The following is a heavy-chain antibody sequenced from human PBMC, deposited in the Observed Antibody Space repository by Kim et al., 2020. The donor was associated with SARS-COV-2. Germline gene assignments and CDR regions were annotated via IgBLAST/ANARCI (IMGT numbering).Heavy chain of an antibody. Sequence: GGSLRLSCAASGFTFSSYEMNWVRQAPGKGLEWVSYISSSGSTIYYADSVKGRFTISRDNAKNSLYLQMNSLRAEDTAVYYCARPRWRTGGRTFDYWGQGTLVTVSS. V-gene: IGHV3-48*03. D-gene: IGHD3-16*01. J-gene: IGHJ4*02. CDR1: GFTFSSYE. CDR2: ISSSGSTI. CDR3: ARPRWRTGGRTFDY.